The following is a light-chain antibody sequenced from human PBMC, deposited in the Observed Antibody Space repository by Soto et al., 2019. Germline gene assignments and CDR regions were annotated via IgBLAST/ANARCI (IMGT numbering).Light chain of an antibody. V-gene: IGKV1-9*01. CDR3: QQVNSYPRT. CDR1: QGISSY. CDR2: AAS. Sequence: DIQLTQSPSFLSASVADRVTITCRASQGISSYLAWYQQKPGKAPKLLIYAASTLQSGVPPRFSGSGSGTEFTLTISSLQPEDFATYYCQQVNSYPRTFGQGTKVDIK. J-gene: IGKJ1*01.